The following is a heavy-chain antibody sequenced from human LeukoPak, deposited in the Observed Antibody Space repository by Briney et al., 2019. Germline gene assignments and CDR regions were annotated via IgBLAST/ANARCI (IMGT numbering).Heavy chain of an antibody. CDR1: GGSFSGYY. CDR2: INHSGST. J-gene: IGHJ4*02. CDR3: ARAYSSGWYLLDY. V-gene: IGHV4-34*01. D-gene: IGHD6-19*01. Sequence: SETLSLTCAVYGGSFSGYYWSWIRQPPGKGLEWIGEINHSGSTNYNPSLKSRVTISVDTSKNQFSLKLSSVTAADTAVYYCARAYSSGWYLLDYWGQGTLVTVSS.